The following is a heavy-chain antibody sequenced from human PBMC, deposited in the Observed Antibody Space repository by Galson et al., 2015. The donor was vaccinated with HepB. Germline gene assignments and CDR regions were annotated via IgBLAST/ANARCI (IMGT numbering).Heavy chain of an antibody. V-gene: IGHV1-18*01. Sequence: SVKVSCKASGYTFTSYGISWVRQAPGQGLEWMGWISAYNGNTNYAQKLQGRVTMTTDTSTSTAYMELRSLRSDDTAVYYCARETYSSGSYYFDYWGQGTLVTVSS. J-gene: IGHJ4*02. D-gene: IGHD6-19*01. CDR3: ARETYSSGSYYFDY. CDR1: GYTFTSYG. CDR2: ISAYNGNT.